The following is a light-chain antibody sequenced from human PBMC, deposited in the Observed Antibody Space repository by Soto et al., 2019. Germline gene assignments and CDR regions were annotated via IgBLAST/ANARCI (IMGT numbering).Light chain of an antibody. CDR2: DVS. CDR1: SSDVGGYNY. V-gene: IGLV2-14*03. J-gene: IGLJ1*01. CDR3: SSYRTSNTRQIV. Sequence: QCVLTQPAAVSGSPRHSITISCTGTSSDVGGYNYVSWYQHHPGKSPKLMIYDVSNRPSGVSNRFSGSKSDNTASLSISGLQPEDEADYYCSSYRTSNTRQIVCGTGTKVTVL.